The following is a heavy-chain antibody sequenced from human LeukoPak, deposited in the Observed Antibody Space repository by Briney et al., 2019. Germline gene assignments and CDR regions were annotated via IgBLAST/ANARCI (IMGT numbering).Heavy chain of an antibody. J-gene: IGHJ4*02. CDR2: ISWNSGSI. V-gene: IGHV3-9*01. Sequence: GRSLRLSCAASGFTFDDYAMHWVRQAPGKGLEWVSGISWNSGSIGYADSVKGRFTISRDNAKNSLYLQMNSLRAEDTALYYCARFIAAAGNDYWGQGTLVTVSS. CDR1: GFTFDDYA. CDR3: ARFIAAAGNDY. D-gene: IGHD6-13*01.